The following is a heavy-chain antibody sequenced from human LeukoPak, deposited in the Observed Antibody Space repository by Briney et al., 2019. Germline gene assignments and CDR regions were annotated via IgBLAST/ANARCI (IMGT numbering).Heavy chain of an antibody. CDR2: IYFVDSNV. V-gene: IGHV5-51*01. CDR1: GYNFGNHW. Sequence: GESLKISCQGSGYNFGNHWIGWVRQMPGKGLEWKGIIYFVDSNVKYSPPFQGQVTISADKSINTAYLQWISLETSDTAMYYCASARDGTLMWDYWSQGTLVTVSS. CDR3: ASARDGTLMWDY. D-gene: IGHD2-21*01. J-gene: IGHJ4*02.